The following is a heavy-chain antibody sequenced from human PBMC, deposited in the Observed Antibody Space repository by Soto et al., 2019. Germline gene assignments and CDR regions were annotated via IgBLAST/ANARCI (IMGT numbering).Heavy chain of an antibody. J-gene: IGHJ6*03. CDR2: MNPNSGNT. CDR1: GYTFTSYD. V-gene: IGHV1-8*02. CDR3: ARSHYYYYYMDV. Sequence: PSVKVSRKASGYTFTSYDINWVRQATGQGLEWMGWMNPNSGNTGYAQKFQGRVTMTRNTSISTAYMELSSLRSEDTAVYYCARSHYYYYYMDVWGKGTTVTVSS.